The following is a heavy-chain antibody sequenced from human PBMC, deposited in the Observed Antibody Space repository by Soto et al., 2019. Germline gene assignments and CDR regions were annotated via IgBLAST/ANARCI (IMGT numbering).Heavy chain of an antibody. V-gene: IGHV3-21*01. D-gene: IGHD1-26*01. Sequence: VQLVESGGGLVKPGGSLRLSCAASGFTFSSYSMNWVRQAPGKGLEWVSSISSSSSYIYYADSVKGRFTISRDNAKNSLYLQMNSLRAEDTAVYYCARLRRGVIVGATSGWGQGTLVTVSS. J-gene: IGHJ4*02. CDR2: ISSSSSYI. CDR1: GFTFSSYS. CDR3: ARLRRGVIVGATSG.